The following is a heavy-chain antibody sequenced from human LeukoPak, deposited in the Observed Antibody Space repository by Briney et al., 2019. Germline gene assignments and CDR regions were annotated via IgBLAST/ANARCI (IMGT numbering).Heavy chain of an antibody. CDR3: ATSHYGSGSYYSI. Sequence: GEPLKISCKGSGYSFTSYCISWVRQMPGKGLEWMGRIDPSDSYTNYSPSFQGHVTISADKSISTAYLQWSSLKASDTAMYYCATSHYGSGSYYSIWGQGTLVTVSS. V-gene: IGHV5-10-1*01. CDR1: GYSFTSYC. J-gene: IGHJ4*02. CDR2: IDPSDSYT. D-gene: IGHD3-10*01.